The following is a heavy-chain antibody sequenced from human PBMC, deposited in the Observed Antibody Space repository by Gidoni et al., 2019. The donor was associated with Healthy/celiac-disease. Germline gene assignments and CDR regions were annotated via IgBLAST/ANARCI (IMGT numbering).Heavy chain of an antibody. CDR1: GFPFSTYS. J-gene: IGHJ4*02. CDR2: ISSSSSTI. V-gene: IGHV3-48*01. D-gene: IGHD3-3*01. Sequence: EVQLVESGGGLVQPGGSLRLSCAPSGFPFSTYSMNWVRQAPGKGLEWVSYISSSSSTIYYADSVKGRFTISRDNAKNSLYLQMNSLRAEDTAVYYCARTYYDFWSGYSNFDYWGQGTLVTVSS. CDR3: ARTYYDFWSGYSNFDY.